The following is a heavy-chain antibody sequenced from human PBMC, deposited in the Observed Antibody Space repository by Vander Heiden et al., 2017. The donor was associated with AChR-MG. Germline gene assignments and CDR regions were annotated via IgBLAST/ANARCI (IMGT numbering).Heavy chain of an antibody. J-gene: IGHJ6*03. CDR1: GNNLSNYA. V-gene: IGHV3-30-3*01. D-gene: IGHD4-4*01. CDR3: ATGDTVTTSKLYFYMGV. Sequence: QVQLVEYGGAVVQTGGSLRLSCTASGNNLSNYAIHWVRQAPGKGLEWVAIISYDGSNKYYTDSVKGRFTISRDNSKNTLYLQMNSLRAEDTAVYYCATGDTVTTSKLYFYMGVWGKGTTVTVSS. CDR2: ISYDGSNK.